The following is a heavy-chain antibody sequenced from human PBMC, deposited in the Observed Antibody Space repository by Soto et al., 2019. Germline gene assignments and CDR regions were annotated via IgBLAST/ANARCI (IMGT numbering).Heavy chain of an antibody. Sequence: ASVKVSCKTSGYTFTSYAMHWVRQAPGQRLKWMGWINAGNGNTKYSQKFQGRVTITRDTSASTAYMELSSLRSEDTAVYYCARDFEFLTMVRRVISWFDPWGQRTLVTVSS. V-gene: IGHV1-3*01. CDR3: ARDFEFLTMVRRVISWFDP. D-gene: IGHD3-10*01. J-gene: IGHJ5*02. CDR2: INAGNGNT. CDR1: GYTFTSYA.